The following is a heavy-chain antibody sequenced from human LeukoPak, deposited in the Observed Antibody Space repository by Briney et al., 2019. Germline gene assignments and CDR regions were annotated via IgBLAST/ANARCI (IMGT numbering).Heavy chain of an antibody. Sequence: GGSLRLSCAASGFTFSNYAMYWLRQAPGKGLEWVAFTTYDEGDKFYADSVKGRFTISRDNSKNTLYLQMNSLRAEDTALYYCAKDRTNAWTSDYWGRGTLVTVSS. J-gene: IGHJ4*02. CDR3: AKDRTNAWTSDY. V-gene: IGHV3-30*02. CDR1: GFTFSNYA. CDR2: TTYDEGDK. D-gene: IGHD3/OR15-3a*01.